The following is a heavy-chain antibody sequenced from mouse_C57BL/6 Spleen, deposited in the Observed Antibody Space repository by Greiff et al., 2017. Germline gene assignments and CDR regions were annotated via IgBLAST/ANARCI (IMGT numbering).Heavy chain of an antibody. Sequence: EVKLVESGGGLVKPGGSLKLSCAASGFTFSDYGMHWVRQAPEKGLEWVAYISSGSSTIYYADTVKGRFTISRDNAKNTLFLQMTSLRSEDTAMYYCARDYSNYGAYWGQGTLVTVSA. CDR1: GFTFSDYG. V-gene: IGHV5-17*01. D-gene: IGHD2-5*01. J-gene: IGHJ3*01. CDR2: ISSGSSTI. CDR3: ARDYSNYGAY.